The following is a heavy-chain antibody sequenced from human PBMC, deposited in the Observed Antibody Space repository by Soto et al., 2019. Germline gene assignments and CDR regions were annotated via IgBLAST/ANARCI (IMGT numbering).Heavy chain of an antibody. CDR2: ISSSSSYI. D-gene: IGHD2-15*01. V-gene: IGHV3-21*01. CDR1: GFTFSSYS. J-gene: IGHJ6*03. CDR3: AREEDLVVVVAAPVPMDV. Sequence: GGSLRLSCAASGFTFSSYSMNWVRQAPGKGLEWVSYISSSSSYIYYADSVKGRFTISRDNAKNSLYLQMKSLRAEDTAVYYCAREEDLVVVVAAPVPMDVWGKGTTVTVSS.